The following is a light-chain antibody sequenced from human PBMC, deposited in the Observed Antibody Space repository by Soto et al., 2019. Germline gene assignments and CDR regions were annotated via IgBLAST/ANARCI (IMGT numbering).Light chain of an antibody. CDR2: GAS. CDR1: HSVSSN. J-gene: IGKJ2*01. Sequence: EIVMTHSTATLSVCPGERATLSCRPSHSVSSNLAWYQQKPGQAPRLLSYGASTRATGIPARFSGSGSGTEFTLTISSLQSEDFAVYYCHQYNNWPQTFGQGTKVDIK. CDR3: HQYNNWPQT. V-gene: IGKV3-15*01.